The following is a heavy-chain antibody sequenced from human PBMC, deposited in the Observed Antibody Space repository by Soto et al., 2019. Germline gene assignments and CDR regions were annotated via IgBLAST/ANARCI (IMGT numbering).Heavy chain of an antibody. CDR1: GGSISSYY. V-gene: IGHV4-59*01. D-gene: IGHD1-26*01. CDR2: TYYSGST. CDR3: ARGDRDWEYYYYGMDV. Sequence: PSETLSLTCTVSGGSISSYYWSWIRQPPGKGLEWIGYTYYSGSTNYNPSLKSRVTISVDTSKNQFSLKLSSVTAADTAVYYCARGDRDWEYYYYGMDVWGQGTTVTVSS. J-gene: IGHJ6*02.